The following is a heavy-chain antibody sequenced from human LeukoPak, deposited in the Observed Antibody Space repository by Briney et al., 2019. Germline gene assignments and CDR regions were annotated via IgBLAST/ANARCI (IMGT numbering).Heavy chain of an antibody. CDR2: INPNSGGT. D-gene: IGHD2-15*01. J-gene: IGHJ5*02. CDR1: GYTFTGYY. Sequence: ASVKVSCKASGYTFTGYYMHWVRQAPGQGLEWMGWINPNSGGTNYALKFQGRVTMTRDTSISTAYMELSRLRSDDTAVYYCARDYCSGGSCYGWFDPWGQGTLVTVSS. V-gene: IGHV1-2*02. CDR3: ARDYCSGGSCYGWFDP.